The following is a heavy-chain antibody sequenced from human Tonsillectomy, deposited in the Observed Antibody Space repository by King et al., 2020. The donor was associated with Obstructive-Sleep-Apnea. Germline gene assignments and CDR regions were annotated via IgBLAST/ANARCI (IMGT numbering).Heavy chain of an antibody. J-gene: IGHJ4*02. CDR3: ARDSRYCSGGSCYSGPVDY. V-gene: IGHV3-48*04. D-gene: IGHD2-15*01. Sequence: VQLVESGGGLVQPGGSLRLSCAASGFTFSSYSMNWVREAPGKGLEWVSYISSIISTIYYADSVKGRFTISRDNAKNSLYLQMNSLRAEDTAVYYCARDSRYCSGGSCYSGPVDYWGQGTLVTVSS. CDR1: GFTFSSYS. CDR2: ISSIISTI.